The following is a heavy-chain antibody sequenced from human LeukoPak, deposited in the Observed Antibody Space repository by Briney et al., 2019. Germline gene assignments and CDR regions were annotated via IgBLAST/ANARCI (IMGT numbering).Heavy chain of an antibody. CDR1: GFTFSSYA. CDR2: ISGSGGST. V-gene: IGHV3-23*01. CDR3: AKDSPTGYCSGGSGYPPRRQLDY. Sequence: QPGGSLRLSCAASGFTFSSYAMSWVRQAPGKGLEWVSAISGSGGSTYYADSVKGRFTISRDNSKNTLYLQMNSLRAEDTAVYYFAKDSPTGYCSGGSGYPPRRQLDYWGQGTLSPSPQ. J-gene: IGHJ4*02. D-gene: IGHD2-15*01.